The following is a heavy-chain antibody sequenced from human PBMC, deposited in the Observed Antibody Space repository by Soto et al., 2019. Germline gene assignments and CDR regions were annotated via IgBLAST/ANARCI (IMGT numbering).Heavy chain of an antibody. V-gene: IGHV4-59*01. CDR3: ARHTKYYYDSSGYAHNWFDP. Sequence: QVQLQESGPGLVKPSETLSLTCTVSGGSISSYYWCWIRQPPGKGLEWMVYIYYSGRTHYNPSLKSRVTISVDTSKNQFSLKLSSVNAADTAVYYCARHTKYYYDSSGYAHNWFDPWGQGTLVTVSS. D-gene: IGHD3-22*01. CDR2: IYYSGRT. J-gene: IGHJ5*02. CDR1: GGSISSYY.